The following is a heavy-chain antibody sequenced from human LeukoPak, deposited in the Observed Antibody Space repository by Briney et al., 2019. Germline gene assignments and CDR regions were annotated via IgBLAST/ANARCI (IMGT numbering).Heavy chain of an antibody. CDR3: ARDTHSYGFRWFDP. Sequence: ASVKVSCKASGGAFSSYAISWVRQAPGQGLEWMGGIIPIFGTANYAQKFQGRVTITADKSTSTAYMELSRLRSEDTAVYYCARDTHSYGFRWFDPWGQGTLVTVSS. D-gene: IGHD5-18*01. CDR2: IIPIFGTA. CDR1: GGAFSSYA. J-gene: IGHJ5*02. V-gene: IGHV1-69*06.